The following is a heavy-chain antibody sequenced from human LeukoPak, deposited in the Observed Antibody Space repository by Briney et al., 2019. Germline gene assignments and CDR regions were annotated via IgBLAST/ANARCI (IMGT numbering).Heavy chain of an antibody. CDR1: GYIFSTYW. Sequence: GESRKISCKGSGYIFSTYWIGWVRQMPGKGLEWMGIIYPGDSDTRYSPSFQGQVTISADKSISAAYLQWSSLKASDTAMYYCARLPNTYYYGSGSYSHAFDIWGQGTMVTVSS. CDR2: IYPGDSDT. V-gene: IGHV5-51*01. CDR3: ARLPNTYYYGSGSYSHAFDI. D-gene: IGHD3-10*01. J-gene: IGHJ3*02.